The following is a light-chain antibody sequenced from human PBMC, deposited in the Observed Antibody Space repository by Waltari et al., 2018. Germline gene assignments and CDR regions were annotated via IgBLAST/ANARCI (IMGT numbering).Light chain of an antibody. CDR1: QGIGNN. Sequence: DIQMTQSPSSLSASVGVTVTITCQASQGIGNNLNWYQQKPGKAPKLLIYRASSLQSGIPSRFSGSGSGTDFTLTISSLQPEDFATYYCQQGYSYPWTFGQGTKVEIK. V-gene: IGKV1-16*01. CDR2: RAS. J-gene: IGKJ1*01. CDR3: QQGYSYPWT.